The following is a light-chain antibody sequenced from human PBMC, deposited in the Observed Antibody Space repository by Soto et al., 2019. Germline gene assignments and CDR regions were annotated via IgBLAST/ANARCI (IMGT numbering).Light chain of an antibody. CDR1: QSISSW. Sequence: EIQITRPHPTLSASLGDIFTITFRASQSISSWLAWYQQKPGKAPKLLIYDASSLESGVPSRFSGSGSGTEFTLTISSLQPDDFATYYCQQSYSTSITFGQVTLLEIK. CDR3: QQSYSTSIT. J-gene: IGKJ5*01. CDR2: DAS. V-gene: IGKV1-5*01.